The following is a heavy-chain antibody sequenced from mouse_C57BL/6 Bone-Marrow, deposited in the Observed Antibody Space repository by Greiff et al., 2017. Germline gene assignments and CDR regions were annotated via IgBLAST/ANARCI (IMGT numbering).Heavy chain of an antibody. D-gene: IGHD1-3*01. CDR2: IDPDSGGT. Sequence: QVQLQQPGAELVKPGASVKMSCKASGYTFTSYWINWVKQRPGRGLEWIGRIDPDSGGTKYNEKFKSKATLTVDKSSSTAYMQLSSLTSEDSAVYYCARRNNFNYYAMDYWGKGTSVTVSS. CDR1: GYTFTSYW. J-gene: IGHJ4*01. V-gene: IGHV1-72*01. CDR3: ARRNNFNYYAMDY.